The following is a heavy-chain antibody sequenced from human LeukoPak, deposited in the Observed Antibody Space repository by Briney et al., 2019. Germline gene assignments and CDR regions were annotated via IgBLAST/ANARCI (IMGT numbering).Heavy chain of an antibody. Sequence: ASVTVSFKASGYTFTNYYMHWVRQAPGQGGEGMGVIDPRGGRKTYAQKVQGRFTMTRDTSTNTVYMELRSLNSEDTAVYYCARSHSSWYWFDPWGQGTLVTVSS. CDR1: GYTFTNYY. V-gene: IGHV1-46*01. CDR3: ARSHSSWYWFDP. D-gene: IGHD6-13*01. J-gene: IGHJ5*02. CDR2: IDPRGGRK.